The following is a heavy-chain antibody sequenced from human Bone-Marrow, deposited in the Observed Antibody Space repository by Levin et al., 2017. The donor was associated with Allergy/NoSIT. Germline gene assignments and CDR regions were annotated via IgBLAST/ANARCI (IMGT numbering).Heavy chain of an antibody. D-gene: IGHD5-12*01. V-gene: IGHV3-23*01. CDR2: ISNGGHST. J-gene: IGHJ4*02. CDR1: GFDFSISA. Sequence: QAGGSLRLSCAASGFDFSISAMAWVRQAPGEGLEWVSTISNGGHSTYYADSVRGRFTISRDNSKRTIYLQMSSLRDGDTAFYFCARQYSGYDHFDSWGQGALVAVSS. CDR3: ARQYSGYDHFDS.